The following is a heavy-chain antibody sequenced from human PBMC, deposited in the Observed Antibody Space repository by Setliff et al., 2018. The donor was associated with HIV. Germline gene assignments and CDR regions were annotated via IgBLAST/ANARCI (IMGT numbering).Heavy chain of an antibody. CDR2: IVPTFGKP. CDR3: ARERAPHEPVFDS. V-gene: IGHV1-69*06. Sequence: SVKVSCKASGGIFSNYAFNWVRQAPGQGLDWMGDIVPTFGKPNYAEKFQGRVTLTANKSTGTVYMELRNLRSDDTAIYYCARERAPHEPVFDSWGQGTLVTRSS. CDR1: GGIFSNYA. D-gene: IGHD4-4*01. J-gene: IGHJ4*02.